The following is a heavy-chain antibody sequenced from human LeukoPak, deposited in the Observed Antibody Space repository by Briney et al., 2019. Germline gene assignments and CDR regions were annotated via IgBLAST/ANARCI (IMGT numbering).Heavy chain of an antibody. CDR1: GYTLTELS. J-gene: IGHJ5*02. V-gene: IGHV1-24*01. CDR3: ASAGDIAVAGTYWFDH. Sequence: ASVKVSCKVSGYTLTELSMHWVRQAPGKRLEWMGGFDPEDGETIYAQKFQGRVTMTEDTSTDTAYMELSSLRSEDTAVYYCASAGDIAVAGTYWFDHWGQGTLVTVSS. CDR2: FDPEDGET. D-gene: IGHD6-19*01.